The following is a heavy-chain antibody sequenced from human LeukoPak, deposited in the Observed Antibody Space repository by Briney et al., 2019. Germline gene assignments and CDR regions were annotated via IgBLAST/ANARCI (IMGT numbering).Heavy chain of an antibody. Sequence: SETLSLTCTVSGGSISSYYWSWIRQPPGKGLEWIGYIYYSGSTNYNPSLKSRVTISVDTSMNQFSLKLSSVTAADTAVYYCARASGPYYYYYGMDVWGQGTTVTVSS. CDR1: GGSISSYY. CDR2: IYYSGST. V-gene: IGHV4-59*12. CDR3: ARASGPYYYYYGMDV. D-gene: IGHD5-12*01. J-gene: IGHJ6*02.